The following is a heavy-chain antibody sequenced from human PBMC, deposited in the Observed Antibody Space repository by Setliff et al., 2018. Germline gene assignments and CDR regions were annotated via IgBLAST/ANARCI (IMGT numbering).Heavy chain of an antibody. D-gene: IGHD3-10*01. V-gene: IGHV4-59*11. Sequence: KTSETLSLTCTVSGGSISSHYWSWIRQPPGKGLEWIGYIYYSGSTNYNPSLKSRVTISVDTSKNQFSLKLSSVTAADTAVYYCARGGLWFGELLWKYYYYGMDVWGQGTTVTVSS. CDR3: ARGGLWFGELLWKYYYYGMDV. CDR1: GGSISSHY. J-gene: IGHJ6*02. CDR2: IYYSGST.